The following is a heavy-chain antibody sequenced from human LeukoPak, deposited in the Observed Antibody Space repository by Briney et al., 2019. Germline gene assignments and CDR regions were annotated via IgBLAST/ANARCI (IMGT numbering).Heavy chain of an antibody. Sequence: ASVKVSCKASGYTFTNYDINWVRQATGQGLEWMGWMNPNSGNTGYAQKFQGRATMTRNTSISTAYMELSSLRSEDTAVYYCARVAIFGVVTLDYGMDVWGQGTTVTVSS. V-gene: IGHV1-8*01. CDR1: GYTFTNYD. CDR3: ARVAIFGVVTLDYGMDV. J-gene: IGHJ6*02. D-gene: IGHD3-3*01. CDR2: MNPNSGNT.